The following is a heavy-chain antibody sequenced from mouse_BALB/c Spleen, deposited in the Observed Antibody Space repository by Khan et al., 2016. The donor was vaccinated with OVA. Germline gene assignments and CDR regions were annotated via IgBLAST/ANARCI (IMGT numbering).Heavy chain of an antibody. CDR2: IRNGGNT. D-gene: IGHD2-14*01. Sequence: QMQLEESGPGLVQPSQSLSITCTVSGFSLTTYGVHWVRQSPGKGLEWLGMIRNGGNTDYNAAFISRLSITKANSKSQVFFKMDSLQADDTAVYYCARNSYMYDFTYWGQGTRVTVSA. CDR1: GFSLTTYG. CDR3: ARNSYMYDFTY. J-gene: IGHJ3*01. V-gene: IGHV2-2*01.